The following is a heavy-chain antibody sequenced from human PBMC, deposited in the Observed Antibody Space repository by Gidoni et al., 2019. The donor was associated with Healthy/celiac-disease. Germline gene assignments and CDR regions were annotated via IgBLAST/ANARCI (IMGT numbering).Heavy chain of an antibody. CDR2: ISRSSSYI. Sequence: APGKGLEWVSSISRSSSYIYYADSVKGRFTISRDNAKNSLYLQMNSLRAEDTAVYYCAREGYTVAIDYWCQGTLVTXSS. D-gene: IGHD4-17*01. J-gene: IGHJ4*02. V-gene: IGHV3-21*01. CDR3: AREGYTVAIDY.